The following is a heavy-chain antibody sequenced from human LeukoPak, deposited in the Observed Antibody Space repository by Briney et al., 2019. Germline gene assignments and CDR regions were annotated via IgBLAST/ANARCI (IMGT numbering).Heavy chain of an antibody. CDR2: ISHDRSNN. CDR3: ARDGGISARPYWYFDL. Sequence: GGSLRLSCAASGFTFSNYAMHWARQAPGKGLEWVAFISHDRSNNCHADSVQGRFTLSRDNAKNTLYLQMNSLRAEDTAVYYCARDGGISARPYWYFDLWGRGTLVTVSS. J-gene: IGHJ2*01. V-gene: IGHV3-30-3*01. CDR1: GFTFSNYA. D-gene: IGHD6-6*01.